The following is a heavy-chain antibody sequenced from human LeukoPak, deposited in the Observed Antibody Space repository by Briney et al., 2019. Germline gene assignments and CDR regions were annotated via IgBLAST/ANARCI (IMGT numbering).Heavy chain of an antibody. Sequence: PSETLSLTCAVYGGSFSGYYWSWIRQPPGKGLEWIGEINHSGSTNYNPSLKSRVTISVDTSKNQFSLKLSSVTAADTAVYYCARTHCTNGVCPIDSWGQGTLVTVSS. D-gene: IGHD2-8*01. J-gene: IGHJ4*02. CDR3: ARTHCTNGVCPIDS. CDR2: INHSGST. V-gene: IGHV4-34*01. CDR1: GGSFSGYY.